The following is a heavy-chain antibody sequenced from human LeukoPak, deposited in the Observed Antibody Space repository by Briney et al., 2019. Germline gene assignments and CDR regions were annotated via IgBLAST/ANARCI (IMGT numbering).Heavy chain of an antibody. D-gene: IGHD2-2*01. Sequence: PGGSLRLSCAASGFTFSSYSMNWVRQAPGKGLEWVSSISSSSSYIYYADSVKGRFTISRDNAKNSLYLQMNSLRAEDTAVYYCARVEGVVPAATNWFDPWGQGTLVTVSS. J-gene: IGHJ5*02. CDR3: ARVEGVVPAATNWFDP. CDR2: ISSSSSYI. V-gene: IGHV3-21*01. CDR1: GFTFSSYS.